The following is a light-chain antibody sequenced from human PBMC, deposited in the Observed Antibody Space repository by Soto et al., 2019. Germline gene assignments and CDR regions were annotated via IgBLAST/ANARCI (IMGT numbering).Light chain of an antibody. CDR1: SSNIGAGYD. CDR2: GNS. V-gene: IGLV1-40*01. Sequence: QPVLTQPPSVSGAPGQRVTISCTGSSSNIGAGYDVHWYQQLPGTAPKLLIYGNSNRPSGVPDRFSGSKSGTSASLAITGLQAEDEADYYCQSYDSSLIGGVFGGGTKVTVL. J-gene: IGLJ2*01. CDR3: QSYDSSLIGGV.